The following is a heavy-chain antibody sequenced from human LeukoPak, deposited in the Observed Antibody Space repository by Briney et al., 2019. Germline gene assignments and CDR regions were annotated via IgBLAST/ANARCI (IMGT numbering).Heavy chain of an antibody. D-gene: IGHD3-10*01. Sequence: PSETLSLTCTVSGGSISSGDYYWSWIRQPPGKGREWIGYIYYSGSTYYNPSLKSRVTISVDTSKNQFSLKLSSVTAADTAVYYCARGWTMVRGVPSLDYWGQGTLVTVSS. J-gene: IGHJ4*02. CDR1: GGSISSGDYY. V-gene: IGHV4-30-4*08. CDR2: IYYSGST. CDR3: ARGWTMVRGVPSLDY.